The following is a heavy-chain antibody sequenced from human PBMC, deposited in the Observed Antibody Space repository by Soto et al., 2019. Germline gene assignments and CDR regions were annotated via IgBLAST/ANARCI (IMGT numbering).Heavy chain of an antibody. J-gene: IGHJ4*02. CDR3: AKEKGGIYCSRTSCLYSFDY. CDR1: GFTFSTYA. CDR2: ISDSGST. V-gene: IGHV3-23*01. D-gene: IGHD2-2*01. Sequence: EVQLLESGGGLVQPGGSLRLSCTASGFTFSTYAMSWVRQAPGKGLEWVSTISDSGSTYYEDSVKGRLTISRDNSKNTLYLEMNSLRAEDTAVYYCAKEKGGIYCSRTSCLYSFDYWGQGTLVTVSS.